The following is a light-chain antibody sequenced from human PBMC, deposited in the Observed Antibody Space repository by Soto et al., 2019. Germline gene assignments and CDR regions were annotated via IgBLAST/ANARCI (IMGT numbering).Light chain of an antibody. CDR1: SRAIGGYDF. CDR3: SSYGGSNNLL. Sequence: QSALTQPPSASGSPGQSVTISCTGTSRAIGGYDFVSWYQQHPGKAPKLLIYDVIKRPSGVPDRFSGSKSGNTASLTVSGLQTDDEADYYCSSYGGSNNLLFGGGTKVTVL. J-gene: IGLJ2*01. V-gene: IGLV2-8*01. CDR2: DVI.